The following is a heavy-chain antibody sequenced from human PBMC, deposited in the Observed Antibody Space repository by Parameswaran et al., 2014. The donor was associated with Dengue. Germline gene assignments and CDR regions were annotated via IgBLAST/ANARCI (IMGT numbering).Heavy chain of an antibody. CDR2: IRSKAYGGTT. V-gene: IGHV3-49*02. Sequence: RWIRQPPGKGLEWVGFIRSKAYGGTTEYAASVKGRFTISRDDSKSIAYLQMNSLKTEDTAVYYCTRDGGPLSYWGQGTLVTVSS. J-gene: IGHJ4*02. CDR3: TRDGGPLSY. D-gene: IGHD3-16*01.